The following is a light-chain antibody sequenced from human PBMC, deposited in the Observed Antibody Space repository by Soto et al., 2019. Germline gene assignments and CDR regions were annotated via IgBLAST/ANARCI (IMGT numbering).Light chain of an antibody. CDR2: EVS. V-gene: IGLV2-14*01. CDR1: STDMGNYNY. Sequence: QSALTQPASVSGSPGQSITISCTGTSTDMGNYNYVSWYQQHPGKAPKLMIYEVSNRPSGVSNRFSGSKSGNTASLTISGLQAEEEADYYCSSYTSSSTLNYVFGTGTKVTVL. J-gene: IGLJ1*01. CDR3: SSYTSSSTLNYV.